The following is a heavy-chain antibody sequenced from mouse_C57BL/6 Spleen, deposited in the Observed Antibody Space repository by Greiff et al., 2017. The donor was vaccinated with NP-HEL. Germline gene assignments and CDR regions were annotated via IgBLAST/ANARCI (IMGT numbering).Heavy chain of an antibody. CDR3: AYGSGPYYAMDY. CDR2: IYPGDGDT. D-gene: IGHD1-1*01. Sequence: QVQLQQSGAELVKPGASVKISCKASGYAFSSYWMNWVKQRPGKGLEWIGQIYPGDGDTNYNGKFKGKATLTADKSSSTAYMQLSSLTSEDSAVYFCAYGSGPYYAMDYWGQGTSVTVSS. V-gene: IGHV1-80*01. J-gene: IGHJ4*01. CDR1: GYAFSSYW.